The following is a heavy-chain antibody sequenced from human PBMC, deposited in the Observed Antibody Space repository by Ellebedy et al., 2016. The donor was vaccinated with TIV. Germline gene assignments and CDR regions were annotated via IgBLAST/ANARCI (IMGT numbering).Heavy chain of an antibody. V-gene: IGHV3-7*03. Sequence: GESLKISCAASGLIFSTYWMAWVRQAPGKGLEWVANIKEDGSEKYYVDSVKGRFTISRDNAKTSLYLQMNTLRAEDTAVYYCARVPLDGAVAGTVEVAFDYWGQGTLVTVSS. D-gene: IGHD6-19*01. CDR2: IKEDGSEK. CDR1: GLIFSTYW. CDR3: ARVPLDGAVAGTVEVAFDY. J-gene: IGHJ4*02.